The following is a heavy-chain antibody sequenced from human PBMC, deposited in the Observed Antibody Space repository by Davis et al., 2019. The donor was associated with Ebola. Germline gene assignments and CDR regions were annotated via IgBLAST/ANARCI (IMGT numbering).Heavy chain of an antibody. CDR2: ISAFKGKT. D-gene: IGHD3-9*01. Sequence: AASVKVSCKAICYSFVTYGISWVRKAPGQGLEWLGWISAFKGKTHYAQKFQGRMTLTTDTSTSTAYMELESLRSDDTAVYYCVRSTYDILIDFDFWGQGTLVTVSS. CDR3: VRSTYDILIDFDF. CDR1: CYSFVTYG. V-gene: IGHV1-18*04. J-gene: IGHJ4*02.